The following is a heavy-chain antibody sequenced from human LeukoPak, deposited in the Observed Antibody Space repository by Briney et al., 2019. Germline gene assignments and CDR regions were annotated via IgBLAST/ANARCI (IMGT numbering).Heavy chain of an antibody. Sequence: GGSLRLSCAPSVFTFSSSSMNWVRQAPGKGLEWVSSISSNSSYIYYADSVKGRFTISRDNAKNSLYLQMNSLRAEDTAVYYCAREGGYDAYYFDYWGQGTLVTVSS. CDR1: VFTFSSSS. V-gene: IGHV3-21*01. CDR2: ISSNSSYI. D-gene: IGHD5-12*01. J-gene: IGHJ4*02. CDR3: AREGGYDAYYFDY.